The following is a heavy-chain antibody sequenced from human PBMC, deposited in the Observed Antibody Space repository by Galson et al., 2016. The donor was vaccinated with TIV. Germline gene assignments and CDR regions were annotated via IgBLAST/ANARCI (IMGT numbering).Heavy chain of an antibody. Sequence: SCQSSCYPFNNCVVRWVLPAPGPGLAWLGCVLVSLGDGTSGSAFLARVPLLTDTSTNAAYMELRSLTSDDTAVYYCARSGYTYGLIGLPSSYWYFDLWSRGTLVTVSS. CDR3: ARSGYTYGLIGLPSSYWYFDL. D-gene: IGHD5-18*01. J-gene: IGHJ2*01. V-gene: IGHV1-18*01. CDR1: CYPFNNCV. CDR2: VLVSLGDG.